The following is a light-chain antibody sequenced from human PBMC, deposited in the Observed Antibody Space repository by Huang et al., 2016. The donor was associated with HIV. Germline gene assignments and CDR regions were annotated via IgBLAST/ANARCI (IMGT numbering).Light chain of an antibody. CDR3: QQRLNWPLIT. V-gene: IGKV3-11*01. CDR1: QSVSSH. J-gene: IGKJ5*01. Sequence: EIVLTQSPATLSLSPGERATLSCRASQSVSSHLAWYQQKPGQAPRLLIYDTSNRATGIPARFSGSGSGTDFTLTISSLEPEDFVVYYCQQRLNWPLITFGQGTRLEIK. CDR2: DTS.